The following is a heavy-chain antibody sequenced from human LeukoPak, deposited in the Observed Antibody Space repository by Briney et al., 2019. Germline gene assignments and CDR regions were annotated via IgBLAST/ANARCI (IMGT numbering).Heavy chain of an antibody. D-gene: IGHD1-26*01. CDR1: GFTFSSYA. CDR2: ISGSGGST. CDR3: ASWEPRGPYFDY. J-gene: IGHJ4*02. Sequence: GGSLRLSCAASGFTFSSYAMSWVRQAPGKGLEWVSAISGSGGSTYYADSVKGRFTISRDNAKNSLYLQMNSLRAEDTAVYYCASWEPRGPYFDYWGQGTLVTFSP. V-gene: IGHV3-23*01.